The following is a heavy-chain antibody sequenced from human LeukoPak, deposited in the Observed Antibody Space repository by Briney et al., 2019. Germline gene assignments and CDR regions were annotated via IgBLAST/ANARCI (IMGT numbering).Heavy chain of an antibody. V-gene: IGHV4-30-2*01. CDR1: GGSISSGGYS. Sequence: SQTLSLNCAVSGGSISSGGYSWSWIRQPPGKGLEWIGYIYHSGSTYYNPSLKSRVTISVDRSKNQFSLKLSSVTAADTAVYYCARGGYYYGSGDWFDPWGQGTLVTVSS. CDR3: ARGGYYYGSGDWFDP. D-gene: IGHD3-10*01. CDR2: IYHSGST. J-gene: IGHJ5*02.